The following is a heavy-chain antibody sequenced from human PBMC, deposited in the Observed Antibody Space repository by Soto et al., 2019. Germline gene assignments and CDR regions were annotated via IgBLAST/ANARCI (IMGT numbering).Heavy chain of an antibody. D-gene: IGHD6-13*01. J-gene: IGHJ5*02. CDR3: ASIAAAGNPSLWFDP. V-gene: IGHV4-34*01. CDR1: GGSFSGYY. CDR2: INHSGST. Sequence: SETLSLTCAVYGGSFSGYYWSWIRQPPGKGLEWIGEINHSGSTNYNPSLKSRVTISVDTSKNQFSLKLSSVTAADTAVYYCASIAAAGNPSLWFDPWGQGTLVTVSS.